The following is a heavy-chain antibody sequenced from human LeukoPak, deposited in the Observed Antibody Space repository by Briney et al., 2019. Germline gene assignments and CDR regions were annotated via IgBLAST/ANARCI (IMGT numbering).Heavy chain of an antibody. CDR3: ARIYCSSTSCYDY. CDR1: GGSISSYY. Sequence: AETLSLTCTVSGGSISSYYWSWIRQPPGKGLEWIGYIYYSGSTNYNPSLKSRVTISVDTSKNQFSLKLSSVTAADTAVYYCARIYCSSTSCYDYWGQGTLVTVSS. D-gene: IGHD2-2*01. V-gene: IGHV4-59*08. CDR2: IYYSGST. J-gene: IGHJ4*02.